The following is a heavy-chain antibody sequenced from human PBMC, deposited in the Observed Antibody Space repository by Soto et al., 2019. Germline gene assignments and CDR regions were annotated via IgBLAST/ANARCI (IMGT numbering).Heavy chain of an antibody. CDR2: VSYTGSI. CDR1: GGSISPYY. V-gene: IGHV4-59*01. D-gene: IGHD1-26*01. J-gene: IGHJ4*02. Sequence: PSETLSLTCTVSGGSISPYYWSWIRQPPGKGLEWIGYVSYTGSINYNPSLKSRVTISVDTSKTQVSLNLTSVTAADTAVYYCARQRLGPSPPFDSWGPGTLVTVSS. CDR3: ARQRLGPSPPFDS.